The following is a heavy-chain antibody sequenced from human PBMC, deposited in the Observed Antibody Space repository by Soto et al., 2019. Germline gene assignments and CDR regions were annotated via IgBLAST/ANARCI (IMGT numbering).Heavy chain of an antibody. CDR1: GYSFAGYW. CDR3: ARQIYDSDTGPNFQYYFDS. D-gene: IGHD3-22*01. J-gene: IGHJ4*02. V-gene: IGHV5-10-1*01. CDR2: IDPSDSQT. Sequence: GESLKISCKGSGYSFAGYWITWVRQKPGKGLEWMGRIDPSDSQTYYSPSFRGHVTISATKSITTVFLQWGSLRASDTAMYYCARQIYDSDTGPNFQYYFDSWGQGTPVTVSS.